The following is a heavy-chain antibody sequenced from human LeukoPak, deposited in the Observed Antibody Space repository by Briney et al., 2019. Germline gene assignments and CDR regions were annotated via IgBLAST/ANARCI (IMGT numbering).Heavy chain of an antibody. J-gene: IGHJ4*02. CDR3: ARGMRAHSNFPYFDY. V-gene: IGHV6-1*01. CDR1: GDSVSSNSAS. Sequence: SQTLSLTCVISGDSVSSNSASWNWIRQSPSRGLEWLGRTYYKSKWYNDYAVSVKSRITNTPDTSKKQFSLQLNSVTPEDTAVYYCARGMRAHSNFPYFDYWGQGSRVTISS. CDR2: TYYKSKWYN. D-gene: IGHD4-11*01.